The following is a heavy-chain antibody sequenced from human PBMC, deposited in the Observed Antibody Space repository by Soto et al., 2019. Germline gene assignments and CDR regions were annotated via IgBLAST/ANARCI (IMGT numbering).Heavy chain of an antibody. CDR1: GGSISSYY. CDR2: MYNTGST. J-gene: IGHJ6*02. CDR3: ARDLWGYCGADCYPLDV. V-gene: IGHV4-59*01. D-gene: IGHD2-21*02. Sequence: QVRLQESGPGLVKPSETLSLTCTVSGGSISSYYWSWIRQPPGKGLEWIGYMYNTGSTIYNPSLKSRVTISVDTSQNQFSRKLNSVTAADTAVYYCARDLWGYCGADCYPLDVWGQGTTVTVSS.